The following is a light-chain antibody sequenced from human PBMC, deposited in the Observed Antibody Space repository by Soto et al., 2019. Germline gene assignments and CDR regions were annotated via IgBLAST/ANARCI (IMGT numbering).Light chain of an antibody. Sequence: VLTQIPLSSLVTVGQSASISCRSSQSLLHADGQTYLSWFHHKPGQPPRLLIHRVSNRFSGVPDRISGSGAGTDFTLTISGVEPEDVGIYFCMQATHYRPYTFGQGTKLEI. J-gene: IGKJ2*01. CDR3: MQATHYRPYT. CDR2: RVS. V-gene: IGKV2-24*01. CDR1: QSLLHADGQTY.